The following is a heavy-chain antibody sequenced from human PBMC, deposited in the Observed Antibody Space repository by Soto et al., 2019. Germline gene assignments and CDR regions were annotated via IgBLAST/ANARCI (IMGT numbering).Heavy chain of an antibody. CDR3: ASPKGSGSNPHYGMDV. D-gene: IGHD3-3*01. J-gene: IGHJ6*02. CDR2: ISSSSSYI. Sequence: EVQLVESGGGLVKPGGSLRLSCAASGFTFSSYSMNWVRQAPGKGLEWVSSISSSSSYIYYADSVKGRFTISRDNAKNSLDLQMNSLRAEDTAVYYCASPKGSGSNPHYGMDVWGQGTTVTVSS. V-gene: IGHV3-21*01. CDR1: GFTFSSYS.